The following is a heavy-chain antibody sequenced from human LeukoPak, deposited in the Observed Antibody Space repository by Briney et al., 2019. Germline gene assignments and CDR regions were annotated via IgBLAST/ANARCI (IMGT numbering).Heavy chain of an antibody. D-gene: IGHD3-9*01. CDR1: GGSISSSSYY. V-gene: IGHV4-39*01. CDR2: IYYSGST. Sequence: PSETLSLTCTVSGGSISSSSYYWGWIRQPPGKGLEWIGSIYYSGSTYYNPSLKSRVTISVDTSKNQFSLKLSSVTAADTAVYYCARLLRYFDWLPSHYFDYWGQGTLVTVSS. CDR3: ARLLRYFDWLPSHYFDY. J-gene: IGHJ4*02.